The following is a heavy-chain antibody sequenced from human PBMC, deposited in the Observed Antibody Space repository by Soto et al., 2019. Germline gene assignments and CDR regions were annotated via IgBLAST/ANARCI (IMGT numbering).Heavy chain of an antibody. V-gene: IGHV3-23*01. CDR3: AKDMGIAAAGTYYYYGMDV. Sequence: PGGSLRLSCAASGFTFSSYAMSWLRQAPGKGLEWVSAISGSGGSTYYADSVKGRFTISRDNSKNTLYLQMNSLRAEDTAVYYCAKDMGIAAAGTYYYYGMDVWGQGTTVTVSS. D-gene: IGHD6-13*01. CDR1: GFTFSSYA. J-gene: IGHJ6*02. CDR2: ISGSGGST.